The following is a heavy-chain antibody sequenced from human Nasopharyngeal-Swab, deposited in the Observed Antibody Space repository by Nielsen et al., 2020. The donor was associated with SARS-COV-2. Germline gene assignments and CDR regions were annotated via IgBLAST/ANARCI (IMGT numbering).Heavy chain of an antibody. J-gene: IGHJ6*02. CDR3: AKFFGIESYYYGMDV. V-gene: IGHV3-23*03. Sequence: GGSLRLSCAASGFTFSSYAMSWVRQAPGKGLEWVSVIYSGGSSTYYADSVKGRFTISRDNSKNTLYLQMNSLRAEDTAVYYCAKFFGIESYYYGMDVWGQGTTVTVSS. D-gene: IGHD2/OR15-2a*01. CDR1: GFTFSSYA. CDR2: IYSGGSST.